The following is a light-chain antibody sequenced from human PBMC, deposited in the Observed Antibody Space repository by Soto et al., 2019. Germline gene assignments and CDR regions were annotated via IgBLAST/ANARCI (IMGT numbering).Light chain of an antibody. CDR2: DAS. CDR3: QQCNDWPWT. J-gene: IGKJ1*01. CDR1: QSVRNN. Sequence: EIVMTQSPCTLSVSPGERFTLSCRASQSVRNNLAWYQQKPGQGPRLLIYDASTRATGIPARFSGSGSGTEFTLTISSLQSEDFAVYYCQQCNDWPWTFGQGTKV. V-gene: IGKV3-15*01.